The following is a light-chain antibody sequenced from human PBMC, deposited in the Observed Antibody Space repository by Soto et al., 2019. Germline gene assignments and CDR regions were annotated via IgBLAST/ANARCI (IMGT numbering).Light chain of an antibody. CDR2: DAS. Sequence: DIQMTQSPSTLSASVGDRVTITCRASQSISSWLAWYQQKPGKAPKLLIYDASSLVSGVPSRFSGSGSVTECTVTISSLQPDDFATYYCQQYNSNLTFGPGTKVDIK. CDR3: QQYNSNLT. CDR1: QSISSW. V-gene: IGKV1-5*01. J-gene: IGKJ3*01.